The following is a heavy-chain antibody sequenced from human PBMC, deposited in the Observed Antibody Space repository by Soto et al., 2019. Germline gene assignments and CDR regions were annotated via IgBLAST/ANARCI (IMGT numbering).Heavy chain of an antibody. CDR1: GFTFTNYW. V-gene: IGHV3-74*01. CDR2: IDGVGTGT. J-gene: IGHJ4*02. Sequence: GGSLRLSCAASGFTFTNYWMHWVRQVPGKGLVWVSRIDGVGTGTSYSDSVRGRFTISRDNAENMLYLQMNSLRAEDTAVYYCTTVFEYWCQETLLTVSS. CDR3: TTVFEY.